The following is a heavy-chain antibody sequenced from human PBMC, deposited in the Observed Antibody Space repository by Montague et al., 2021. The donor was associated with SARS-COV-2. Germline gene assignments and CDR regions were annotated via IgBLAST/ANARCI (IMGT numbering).Heavy chain of an antibody. J-gene: IGHJ3*02. D-gene: IGHD3-16*01. CDR3: ARDQGGAFDI. V-gene: IGHV3-30*04. CDR2: ICYSGSNK. Sequence: SLRLSCAASGFTFSSYAMHWVRQAPGKGLEWVAVICYSGSNKYYADSVKGRFTISRDNSKNTLYLQMNSLRAEDTAVYYCARDQGGAFDIWGQGTMVTVSS. CDR1: GFTFSSYA.